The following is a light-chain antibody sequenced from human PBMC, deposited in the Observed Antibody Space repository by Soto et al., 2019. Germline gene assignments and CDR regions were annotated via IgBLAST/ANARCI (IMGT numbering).Light chain of an antibody. Sequence: EIVLTQSPGTLSFSPGERATLSCRAGQSVSSSYLAWYQQKPGQAPRLLIYGASSRATGIPDRFSGSGSGTDFTLTISRLEPEDFAVYYCQQYGSSPAFGQGTKVDIK. CDR3: QQYGSSPA. CDR1: QSVSSSY. V-gene: IGKV3-20*01. J-gene: IGKJ1*01. CDR2: GAS.